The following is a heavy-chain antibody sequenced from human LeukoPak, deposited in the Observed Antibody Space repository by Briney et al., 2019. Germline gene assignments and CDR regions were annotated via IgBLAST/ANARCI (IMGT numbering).Heavy chain of an antibody. CDR2: INPSGGST. V-gene: IGHV1-46*01. CDR3: AKAQLSEEFDY. D-gene: IGHD5-18*01. Sequence: ASVKVSCKASGYTFTSYYMHWVRQAPGQGLEWMGIINPSGGSTSYAQKFQGRVTMTRDMSTSTVYMELSSLRSEDTAVYYCAKAQLSEEFDYWGQGTLVTVSS. J-gene: IGHJ4*02. CDR1: GYTFTSYY.